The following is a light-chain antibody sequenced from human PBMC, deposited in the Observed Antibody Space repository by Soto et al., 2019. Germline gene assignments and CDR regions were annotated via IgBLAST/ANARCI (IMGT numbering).Light chain of an antibody. V-gene: IGKV3-20*01. CDR3: QKYDSSRFT. CDR2: GAS. CDR1: QSVSSTY. Sequence: EIVLTQSPGTLSLSPGERAALSCRASQSVSSTYLAWYQQKPGQAPTLLIYGASTRATGIPDRFSGSGSGTDFTLTISRLEPEDFAVYYCQKYDSSRFTFGPGTRVAIK. J-gene: IGKJ3*01.